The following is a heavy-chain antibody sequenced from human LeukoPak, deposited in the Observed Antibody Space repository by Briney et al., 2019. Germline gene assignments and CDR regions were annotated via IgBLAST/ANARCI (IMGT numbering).Heavy chain of an antibody. D-gene: IGHD1-26*01. CDR3: ARGSGSYWDYHYFDY. J-gene: IGHJ4*02. CDR2: IWYDGSNK. CDR1: GVTSSSDG. V-gene: IGHV3-33*01. Sequence: SLRLSCAASGVTSSSDGMHWVREAPGKGLEWVAVIWYDGSNKYYADSVKGRFTISRDNSKNTLYLQMNSLRAEDTAVYYCARGSGSYWDYHYFDYWGQGTLVTVSS.